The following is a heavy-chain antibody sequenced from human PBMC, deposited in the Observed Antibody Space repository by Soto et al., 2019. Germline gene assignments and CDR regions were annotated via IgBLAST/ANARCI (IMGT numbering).Heavy chain of an antibody. V-gene: IGHV3-30*18. CDR3: VKDYGIAVAGAENLFDG. J-gene: IGHJ4*02. CDR1: GFAFNIYG. CDR2: ISHDGSRK. D-gene: IGHD6-19*01. Sequence: QVHLVESGGGVVQAGRSLRLSCSASGFAFNIYGVHRVRQAPGKGLEWVAVISHDGSRKYYADSVKGRFTISRDNSKNTWYMQMNRLRVDDTAVYYCVKDYGIAVAGAENLFDGWGQGTLVSVSS.